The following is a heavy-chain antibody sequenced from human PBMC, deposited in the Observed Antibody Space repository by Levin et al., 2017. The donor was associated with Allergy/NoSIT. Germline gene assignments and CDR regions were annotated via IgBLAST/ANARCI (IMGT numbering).Heavy chain of an antibody. V-gene: IGHV4-61*01. Sequence: SETLSLTCTVSGGSVSSGSYYWSWIRQPPGKGLEWIGYIYYSGSTNYNPSLKSRVTISVDTSKNQFSLKLSSVTAADTAVYYCARYSHDYYGSGSYYRHYYYYMDVWGKGTTVTVSS. J-gene: IGHJ6*03. CDR1: GGSVSSGSYY. CDR3: ARYSHDYYGSGSYYRHYYYYMDV. D-gene: IGHD3-10*01. CDR2: IYYSGST.